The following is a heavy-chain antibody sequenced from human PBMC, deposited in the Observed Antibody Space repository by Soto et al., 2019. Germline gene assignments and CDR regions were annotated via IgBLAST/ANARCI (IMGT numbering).Heavy chain of an antibody. CDR1: GYTFTSYG. Sequence: ASVKVSCKASGYTFTSYGISWVRQAPGQGLEWMGWISAYNGNTNYAQKLQGRVTMTTDTSTSTAYMELRSLRSDDTAVYYCATNPKGLGHPDWFDTWGQGTLVTVSS. D-gene: IGHD5-12*01. CDR3: ATNPKGLGHPDWFDT. V-gene: IGHV1-18*01. CDR2: ISAYNGNT. J-gene: IGHJ5*02.